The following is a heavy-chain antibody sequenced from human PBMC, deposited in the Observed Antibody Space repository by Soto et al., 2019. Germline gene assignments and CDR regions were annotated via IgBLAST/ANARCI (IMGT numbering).Heavy chain of an antibody. Sequence: GASVKVSCKASGGTFSSYAIIWVRQAPGQGLEWMGSVIPVFDTSNHAQRFQGRVTITADESTNTAYMELSSLRSEDTALYYCARGKQGYYGLDVWGQGTTVTV. CDR1: GGTFSSYA. J-gene: IGHJ6*02. CDR3: ARGKQGYYGLDV. CDR2: VIPVFDTS. V-gene: IGHV1-69*13. D-gene: IGHD6-13*01.